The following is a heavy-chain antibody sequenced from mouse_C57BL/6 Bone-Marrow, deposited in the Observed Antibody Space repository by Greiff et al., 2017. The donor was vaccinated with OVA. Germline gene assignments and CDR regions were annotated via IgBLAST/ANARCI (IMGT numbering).Heavy chain of an antibody. D-gene: IGHD2-4*01. CDR3: ARGRVYYDYDGWFAY. J-gene: IGHJ3*01. Sequence: QVKLQQSGPGLVQPSQSLSITCTVSGFSLTSYGVHWVRQSPGKGLEWLGVIWSGGSTDYNAAFISRLSISKDNSKSQVFFKMNSLQADDTAIYYCARGRVYYDYDGWFAYWGQGTLVTVSA. CDR1: GFSLTSYG. V-gene: IGHV2-2*01. CDR2: IWSGGST.